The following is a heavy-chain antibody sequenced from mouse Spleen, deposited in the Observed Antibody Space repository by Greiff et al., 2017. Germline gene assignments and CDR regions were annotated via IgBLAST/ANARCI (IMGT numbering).Heavy chain of an antibody. CDR1: GYSFTGYY. Sequence: VQLQQSGPELVKPGASVKISCKASGYSFTGYYMNWVKQSPEKSLEWIGEINPSTGGTTYNQKFKAKATLTVDKSSSTAYMQLKSLTSEDSAVYYCAKKGYYIFAYRGQGPLVTGSA. CDR3: AKKGYYIFAY. D-gene: IGHD2-12*01. V-gene: IGHV1-42*01. CDR2: INPSTGGT. J-gene: IGHJ3*01.